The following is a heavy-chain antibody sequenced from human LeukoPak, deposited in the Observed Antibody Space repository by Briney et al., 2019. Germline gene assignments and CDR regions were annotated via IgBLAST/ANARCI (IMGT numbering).Heavy chain of an antibody. CDR1: GGSISSYY. CDR2: IYTSGST. V-gene: IGHV4-4*07. D-gene: IGHD2-2*01. J-gene: IGHJ3*02. Sequence: SETLSLTCTVSGGSISSYYWSWIRQPAGKGLEWIGRIYTSGSTNYNPSLKSRVTMSVDTSKNQFPLKLSSVTAADTAVYYCARGSRYCSSTSCARVGYAFDIWGQGTMVTVSS. CDR3: ARGSRYCSSTSCARVGYAFDI.